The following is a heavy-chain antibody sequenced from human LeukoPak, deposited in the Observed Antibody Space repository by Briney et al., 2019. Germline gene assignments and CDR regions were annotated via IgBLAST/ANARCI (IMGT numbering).Heavy chain of an antibody. Sequence: PGGSLRLSCAASGFTFDNYAMHWVRQAPAKGLEWVAVISYGGNNEFYANSVKGRFTISRDNSENTVYLQMNSLRAEDTAVYYCAKDYYGSGSYYNVLVSWGQGTLVTVSS. V-gene: IGHV3-30-3*01. CDR1: GFTFDNYA. CDR2: ISYGGNNE. D-gene: IGHD3-10*01. CDR3: AKDYYGSGSYYNVLVS. J-gene: IGHJ5*02.